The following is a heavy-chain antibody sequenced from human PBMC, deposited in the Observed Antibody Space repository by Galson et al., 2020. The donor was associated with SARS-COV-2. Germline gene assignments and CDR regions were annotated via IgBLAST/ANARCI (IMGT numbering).Heavy chain of an antibody. V-gene: IGHV1-3*01. CDR3: ARGGGSSWFDC. D-gene: IGHD6-13*01. J-gene: IGHJ4*02. Sequence: ASVKVSCQASGYTFTRYNVHWVRPAPGQRLEWMGWISAANGDTTYSQKFQGRVTFTRDTSASAAYMELSSLRSEDTAVYYWARGGGSSWFDCWGQGSLVTVSS. CDR2: ISAANGDT. CDR1: GYTFTRYN.